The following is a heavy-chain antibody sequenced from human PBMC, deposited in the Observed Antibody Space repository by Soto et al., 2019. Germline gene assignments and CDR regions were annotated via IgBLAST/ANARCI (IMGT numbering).Heavy chain of an antibody. D-gene: IGHD5-12*01. CDR2: IYYSGST. CDR3: ASGMWGYSGYVYAGDKGINWFDP. J-gene: IGHJ5*02. Sequence: QLQLQESGPGLVKPSETLSLTCTVYGGAISSNSYYWGWIRHPPGKGLAWIGSIYYSGSTYYNPSRSSRVTINVDTPKNHFALELSSVTAADTAGYNCASGMWGYSGYVYAGDKGINWFDPCGQGTLVTVAS. V-gene: IGHV4-39*01. CDR1: GGAISSNSYY.